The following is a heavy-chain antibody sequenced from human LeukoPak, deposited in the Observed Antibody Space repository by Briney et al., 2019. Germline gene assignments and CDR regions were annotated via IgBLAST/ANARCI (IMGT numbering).Heavy chain of an antibody. Sequence: PGGSLRLSCTASGFTFSAYAMMWVRQAPGKGPGLLSAIRGGGGGGFYADSVKGRFTISRDKSKYTLFLQMNSLRAEDTAVYYCARDPNGDYVGAFDMWGPGTMVTVSS. CDR2: IRGGGGGG. J-gene: IGHJ3*02. V-gene: IGHV3-23*01. D-gene: IGHD4-17*01. CDR1: GFTFSAYA. CDR3: ARDPNGDYVGAFDM.